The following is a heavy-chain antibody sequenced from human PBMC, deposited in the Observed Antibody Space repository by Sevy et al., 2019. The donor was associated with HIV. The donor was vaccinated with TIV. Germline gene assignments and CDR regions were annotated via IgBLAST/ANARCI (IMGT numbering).Heavy chain of an antibody. CDR3: ARDSQNIVVVPAATINYYYSYYMDV. J-gene: IGHJ6*03. CDR1: GFTFSGYW. V-gene: IGHV3-7*01. CDR2: IKQDGSER. Sequence: GGSLRLSCAASGFTFSGYWMSWVRQAPGKGLEWVANIKQDGSERYYEDSVKGRFTISRDNTKNSLYLQMNSLRVEDTAVYYCARDSQNIVVVPAATINYYYSYYMDVWGKGTTVTVSS. D-gene: IGHD2-2*01.